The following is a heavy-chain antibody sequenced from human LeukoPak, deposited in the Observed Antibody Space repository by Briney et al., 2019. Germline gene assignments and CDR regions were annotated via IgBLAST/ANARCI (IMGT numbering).Heavy chain of an antibody. CDR1: GYSFSTYW. Sequence: GESLKISCKGSGYSFSTYWIGWVRQMPGNGLEWMGIIYPGDSDTRYNPSFQGQVTISADKSISTAYLQWSSLKASDTAMYYCGRQLRVGATQSNFDYWGQGTLVTVSS. CDR3: GRQLRVGATQSNFDY. CDR2: IYPGDSDT. J-gene: IGHJ4*02. V-gene: IGHV5-51*01. D-gene: IGHD1-26*01.